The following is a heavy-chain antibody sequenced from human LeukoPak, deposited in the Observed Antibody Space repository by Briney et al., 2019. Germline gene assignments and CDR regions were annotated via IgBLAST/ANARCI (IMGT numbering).Heavy chain of an antibody. CDR3: ARQGDIVVVPAAI. Sequence: GESLKISCKGSGYSFTSYWIGWVRPMPGKGLEWMGIIYPGDSDTRYSPSFQGQVTISADKSISTAYLQWSSLKASDTAMYYCARQGDIVVVPAAIWGQGALVTVSS. CDR1: GYSFTSYW. V-gene: IGHV5-51*01. J-gene: IGHJ4*02. D-gene: IGHD2-2*01. CDR2: IYPGDSDT.